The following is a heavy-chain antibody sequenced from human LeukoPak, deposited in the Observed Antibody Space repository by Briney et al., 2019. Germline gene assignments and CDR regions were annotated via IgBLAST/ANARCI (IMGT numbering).Heavy chain of an antibody. Sequence: GGSLRLSCAASGFTFSTYWMHWVRQDPGKGLVWVSRISSDASITSYADPVKGRFTISRDNAKNTLYLQMNSLRPEDTALYYCATSARTYLGSSLDYWGQGTLVTVSS. CDR2: ISSDASIT. V-gene: IGHV3-74*01. D-gene: IGHD2-15*01. J-gene: IGHJ4*02. CDR1: GFTFSTYW. CDR3: ATSARTYLGSSLDY.